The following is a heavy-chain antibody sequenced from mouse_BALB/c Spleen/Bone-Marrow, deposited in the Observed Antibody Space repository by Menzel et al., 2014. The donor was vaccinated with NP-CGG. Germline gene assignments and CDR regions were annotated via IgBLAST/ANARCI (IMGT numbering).Heavy chain of an antibody. J-gene: IGHJ4*01. V-gene: IGHV1-7*01. D-gene: IGHD2-1*01. CDR2: INPSTGYT. CDR1: GYTFTSYW. Sequence: QVQLKESGAELAKPGASVKMSCKASGYTFTSYWMHWVKQRPGQGLEWIGYINPSTGYTAYNQKFKDKATLTADKSSNTAYMQLSSLTSEDSAVYYCARGNYEAMDYWGQGTSVTVSS. CDR3: ARGNYEAMDY.